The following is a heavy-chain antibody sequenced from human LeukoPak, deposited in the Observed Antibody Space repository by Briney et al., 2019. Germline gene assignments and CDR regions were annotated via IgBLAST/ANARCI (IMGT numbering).Heavy chain of an antibody. CDR1: GFYFANYA. J-gene: IGHJ4*02. Sequence: GGSLRLSCAASGFYFANYAMSWVRQAPGKGLEWVSGINWNGGSTGYADSVKGRFTISRDNAKNSLYLQMNSLRAEDTAVYYCARTRLVLVIPYYFDSWGQGTLVTVSS. CDR2: INWNGGST. V-gene: IGHV3-20*04. CDR3: ARTRLVLVIPYYFDS. D-gene: IGHD3-22*01.